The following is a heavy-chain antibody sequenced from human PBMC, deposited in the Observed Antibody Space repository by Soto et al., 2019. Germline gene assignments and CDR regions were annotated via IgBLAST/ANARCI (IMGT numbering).Heavy chain of an antibody. CDR1: GYTFTSYA. J-gene: IGHJ4*02. D-gene: IGHD3-16*02. V-gene: IGHV1-3*01. CDR2: INAGNGNT. CDR3: ARVHYDYVWGSYRREEYYFDY. Sequence: QVQLVQSGAEVKKPGASVKVSCKASGYTFTSYAMHWMRQAPGQRLEWMGWINAGNGNTKYSQKFQGRVTITRDTSASTAYMELSSLRSEDTAVYYCARVHYDYVWGSYRREEYYFDYWGQGTLVTVSS.